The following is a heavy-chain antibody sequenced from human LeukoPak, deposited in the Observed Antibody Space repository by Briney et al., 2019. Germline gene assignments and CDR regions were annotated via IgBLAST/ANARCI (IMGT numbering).Heavy chain of an antibody. CDR1: GFTVSGNY. Sequence: GGSLRLSCAVSGFTVSGNYMSWVRQAPGKGLEWVSVIYSGGSTYYADSVKGRFTISRDNSKNTLYLQMNSLRAEDTAVYYCARGHYDILTGLEDYYYYMDVWGKGTTVTISS. D-gene: IGHD3-9*01. J-gene: IGHJ6*03. V-gene: IGHV3-66*01. CDR3: ARGHYDILTGLEDYYYYMDV. CDR2: IYSGGST.